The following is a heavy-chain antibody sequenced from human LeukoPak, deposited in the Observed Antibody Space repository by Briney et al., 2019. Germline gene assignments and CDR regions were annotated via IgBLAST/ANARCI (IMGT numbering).Heavy chain of an antibody. CDR1: GYTFTSYA. CDR3: ARSYDILTGYYYFDY. J-gene: IGHJ4*02. CDR2: INAGNGNT. Sequence: ASVKLSCTASGYTFTSYAMHWVRQAPGQRLEWMGWINAGNGNTKYSQKLQGRVTITRDTSASTAYMELSSLRSEDTAVYYCARSYDILTGYYYFDYWGQGTLVTVSS. D-gene: IGHD3-9*01. V-gene: IGHV1-3*01.